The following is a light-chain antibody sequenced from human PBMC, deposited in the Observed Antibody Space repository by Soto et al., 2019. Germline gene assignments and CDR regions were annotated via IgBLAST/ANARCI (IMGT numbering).Light chain of an antibody. V-gene: IGKV3-20*01. CDR2: GAS. CDR1: QSVSSD. Sequence: EIVMTQSPATLSVSPGERATLSCGASQSVSSDLAWYHQKPGQAPRLLIYGASTRATGIPDRFSGSGSGTDFTLTISRLDPEDFAVYYCRQYGRSLEFAVGGGTKVDI. CDR3: RQYGRSLEFA. J-gene: IGKJ4*01.